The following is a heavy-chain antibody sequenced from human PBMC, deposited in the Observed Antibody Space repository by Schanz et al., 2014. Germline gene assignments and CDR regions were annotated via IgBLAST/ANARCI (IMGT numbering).Heavy chain of an antibody. CDR3: ARETTIITGGAFDV. J-gene: IGHJ3*01. CDR1: GYPFSNYG. Sequence: QVQMVQSGAEVKKPGASVKVSCKASGYPFSNYGISWLRQAPGQGLEWMGWISAYNGHTTYAQKFQGRVTMTTDTSTSTVYMELRGLRSDDTAVYYCARETTIITGGAFDVWGQGTMVTVSS. V-gene: IGHV1-18*01. D-gene: IGHD3-9*01. CDR2: ISAYNGHT.